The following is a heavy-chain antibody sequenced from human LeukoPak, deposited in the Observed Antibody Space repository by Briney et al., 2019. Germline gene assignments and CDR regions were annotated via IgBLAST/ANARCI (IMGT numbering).Heavy chain of an antibody. CDR2: INHSGNT. J-gene: IGHJ4*02. D-gene: IGHD4-17*01. Sequence: SETLSLTCAVYGGSFSGYYWSWIRQPPGKGLERIGEINHSGNTNYNPSLKSRVTIAVDTSKNQFSLKLRSVTAADTAMYYCARGIYGDYYFDHWGQGTLVTVSS. CDR3: ARGIYGDYYFDH. V-gene: IGHV4-34*01. CDR1: GGSFSGYY.